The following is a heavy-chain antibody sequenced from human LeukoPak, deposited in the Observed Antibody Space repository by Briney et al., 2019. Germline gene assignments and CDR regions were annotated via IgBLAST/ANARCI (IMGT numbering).Heavy chain of an antibody. CDR2: IIPIFGTA. V-gene: IGHV1-69*13. CDR1: GGTFSSYA. D-gene: IGHD3-9*01. CDR3: ARAGTLDFYDILTAAGFDY. J-gene: IGHJ4*02. Sequence: AASVKVSCKASGGTFSSYAISWVRQAPGQGLEWMGGIIPIFGTANYAQKFQGRVTITADESTSTAYMELSSLRSEDTAAYYCARAGTLDFYDILTAAGFDYWGQGTLVTVSS.